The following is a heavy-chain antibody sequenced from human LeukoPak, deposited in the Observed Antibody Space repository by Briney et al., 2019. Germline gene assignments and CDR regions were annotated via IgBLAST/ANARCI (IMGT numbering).Heavy chain of an antibody. Sequence: GGSLRLSCAASGFTFSNYAMTWVRQAPGKGLEWVSSISGSGGSTYYADSVRGRFTIFRDNSKNTLYLQMNSLRAEDTAVYYCAKVGCSGGSCYSRYYYYYMDVWGKGTTVTISS. CDR1: GFTFSNYA. D-gene: IGHD2-15*01. J-gene: IGHJ6*03. CDR3: AKVGCSGGSCYSRYYYYYMDV. V-gene: IGHV3-23*01. CDR2: ISGSGGST.